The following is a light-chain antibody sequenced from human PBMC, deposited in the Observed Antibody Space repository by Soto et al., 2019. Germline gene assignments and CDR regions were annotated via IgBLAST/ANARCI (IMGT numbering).Light chain of an antibody. Sequence: EIVLTQSPGTLSLSPGERVTLSCRASQSVSSSYLAWYQQKPVQAPRLLIYGASSRATGIPDRFSGTGSGTDFTLTISRLEPEDLAVYYCQLRRTFGQGTKVEIK. CDR2: GAS. CDR3: QLRRT. CDR1: QSVSSSY. V-gene: IGKV3-20*01. J-gene: IGKJ1*01.